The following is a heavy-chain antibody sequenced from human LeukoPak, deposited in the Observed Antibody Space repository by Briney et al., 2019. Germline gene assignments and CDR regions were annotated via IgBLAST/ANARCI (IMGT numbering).Heavy chain of an antibody. Sequence: GGSLRLSCAAYGFPFRTHAMHCVRQAPGKGLEWVAFISFDGNTKYYSDSVRGRFPISRDNSKNTVYLQMNSLRPEDTAVYYCARDMSEKYTADYWGQGTLVTVSS. CDR3: ARDMSEKYTADY. D-gene: IGHD1-1*01. V-gene: IGHV3-30*01. CDR2: ISFDGNTK. CDR1: GFPFRTHA. J-gene: IGHJ4*02.